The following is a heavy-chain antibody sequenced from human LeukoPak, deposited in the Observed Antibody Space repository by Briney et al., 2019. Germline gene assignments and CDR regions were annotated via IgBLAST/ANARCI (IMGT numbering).Heavy chain of an antibody. CDR2: IRSKVDGETT. D-gene: IGHD3-10*01. Sequence: GGSLRLSCAASGFTFTNFWMSWVRQAPGKGLEWVARIRSKVDGETTNYPAPLKGRVTISRNDLKNTLYLQMNNLKIEDTAVYYCVTGSGGARLDYWGQGTLVTVSS. CDR3: VTGSGGARLDY. J-gene: IGHJ4*02. V-gene: IGHV3-15*05. CDR1: GFTFTNFW.